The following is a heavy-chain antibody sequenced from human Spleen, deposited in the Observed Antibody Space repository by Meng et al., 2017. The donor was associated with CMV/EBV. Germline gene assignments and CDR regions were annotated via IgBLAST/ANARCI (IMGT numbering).Heavy chain of an antibody. CDR3: ARGRGPYSSGFDY. Sequence: QVRLQQWGVGLLKPSETLSLTCAVYGGSFSGYYWSWIRQPPGKGLEWIGEINHSGSTNYNPSLKSRVTISVDTSKNQFSLKLSSVTAADTAVYYCARGRGPYSSGFDYWGQGTLVTSPQ. CDR2: INHSGST. J-gene: IGHJ4*02. CDR1: GGSFSGYY. V-gene: IGHV4-34*01. D-gene: IGHD6-25*01.